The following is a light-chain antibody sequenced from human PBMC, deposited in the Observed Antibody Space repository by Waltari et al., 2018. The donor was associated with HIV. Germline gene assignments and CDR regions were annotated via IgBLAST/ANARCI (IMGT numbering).Light chain of an antibody. Sequence: QSVLTQSPSASGTPGQRVTISCSGSRSNIASNAVDWYQHLPGTAPKLLIHTNNQRPSGIPDRFSGSKAGTSASLAISGLQSEDESDYYCAAWDDSLNGYVFGSGTKVTVL. V-gene: IGLV1-44*01. J-gene: IGLJ1*01. CDR2: TNN. CDR3: AAWDDSLNGYV. CDR1: RSNIASNA.